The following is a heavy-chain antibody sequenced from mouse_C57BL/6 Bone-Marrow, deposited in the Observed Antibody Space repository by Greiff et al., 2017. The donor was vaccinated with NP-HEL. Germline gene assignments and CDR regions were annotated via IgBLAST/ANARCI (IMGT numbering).Heavy chain of an antibody. CDR2: INPSNGGS. V-gene: IGHV1-53*01. Sequence: QVQLQQPGTELVKPGASVKLSCKASGYTFTSYWMHWVKQRPGQGLEWIGNINPSNGGSNYTAKFKRKATLTEAKSSNSAYMQLSSLTSEDTAVYYCARYGPLLRLNCWGQGTTLTVSS. J-gene: IGHJ2*01. CDR1: GYTFTSYW. D-gene: IGHD1-1*01. CDR3: ARYGPLLRLNC.